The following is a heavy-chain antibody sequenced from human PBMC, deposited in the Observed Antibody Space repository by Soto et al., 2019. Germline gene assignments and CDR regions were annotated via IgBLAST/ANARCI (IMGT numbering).Heavy chain of an antibody. CDR2: ISAYNGNT. Sequence: VRQAPGQGLEWMGWISAYNGNTNYAQKLQGRVTMTTDTSTSTAYMELRSLRSDDTAVYYCASEIYGDCDYWGQGTLVTVSS. V-gene: IGHV1-18*01. D-gene: IGHD4-17*01. J-gene: IGHJ4*02. CDR3: ASEIYGDCDY.